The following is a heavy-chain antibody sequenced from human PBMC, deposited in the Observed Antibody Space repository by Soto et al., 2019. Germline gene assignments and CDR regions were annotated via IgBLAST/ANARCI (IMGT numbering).Heavy chain of an antibody. V-gene: IGHV1-18*01. CDR2: ISAYNGNT. J-gene: IGHJ3*02. Sequence: VASVKVSCKASGYTFTSYGISCVRQAPGQGLEWMGWISAYNGNTNYAQKLQGRVTMTTDTSTSTAYMELRSLRSDDTAVYYCARARDSSGRGAFDIWGQGTMVTVSS. D-gene: IGHD3-22*01. CDR1: GYTFTSYG. CDR3: ARARDSSGRGAFDI.